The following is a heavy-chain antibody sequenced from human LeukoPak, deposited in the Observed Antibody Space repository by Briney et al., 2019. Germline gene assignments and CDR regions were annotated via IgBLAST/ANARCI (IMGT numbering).Heavy chain of an antibody. CDR3: ARDWAAAADFNF. CDR1: GFTFSSYS. V-gene: IGHV3-48*01. J-gene: IGHJ4*02. CDR2: IISSSSTI. D-gene: IGHD2-2*01. Sequence: PGGSLRLSCGASGFTFSSYSMNWVRQAPGKGLEWVSYIISSSSTIYYADSVKGRFTISRDNAKNSLYLQMNSLRAEDTAVYYCARDWAAAADFNFWGQGTLVTVSS.